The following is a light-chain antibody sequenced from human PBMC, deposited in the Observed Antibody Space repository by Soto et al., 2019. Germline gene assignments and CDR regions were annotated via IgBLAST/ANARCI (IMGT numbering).Light chain of an antibody. Sequence: QAVLTQPASVSESPGRSITISCTGSSSDVGRYHVVSWYQQNPGKAPKLIIYEATKRPSGVSGRFSGSKSGSTASLTISGLQAEDEADYYCSSFAGSGNWVFGGGTKLTVL. J-gene: IGLJ3*02. V-gene: IGLV2-23*01. CDR2: EAT. CDR3: SSFAGSGNWV. CDR1: SSDVGRYHV.